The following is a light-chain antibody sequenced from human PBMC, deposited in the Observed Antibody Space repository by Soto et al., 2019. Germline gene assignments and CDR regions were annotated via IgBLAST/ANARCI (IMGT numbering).Light chain of an antibody. J-gene: IGLJ3*02. CDR2: EVS. Sequence: QSALTQPASVSGSPGQSITISCTGTSSDVGGYNYVSWYQQHPGKAPKLMIYEVSNRPSGVSNRFSGSKSGNTASLTISVLQAEDEADYYCSSYTSSSIWVFGGGTKVTVL. CDR3: SSYTSSSIWV. CDR1: SSDVGGYNY. V-gene: IGLV2-14*01.